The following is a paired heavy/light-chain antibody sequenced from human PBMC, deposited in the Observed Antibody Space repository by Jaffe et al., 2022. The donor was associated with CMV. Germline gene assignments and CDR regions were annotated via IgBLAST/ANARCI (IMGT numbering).Light chain of an antibody. CDR3: QQSYSTQWT. CDR2: AAS. CDR1: QSISSY. Sequence: DIQMTQSPSSLSASVGDRVTITCRASQSISSYLNWYQQKPGKAPKLLIYAASSLQSGVPSRFSGSGSGTDFTLTISSLQPEDFATYYCQQSYSTQWTFGQGTKLEIK. V-gene: IGKV1-39*01. J-gene: IGKJ2*02.
Heavy chain of an antibody. CDR3: ARILVIGGFTDQLPPVDYFDY. Sequence: QVTLKESGPVLVKPTETLTLTCTVSGFSLSNARMGVSWIRQPPGKALEWLAHIFSNDEKSYSTSLKSRLTISKDTSKSQVVLTMTNMDPVDTATYYCARILVIGGFTDQLPPVDYFDYWGQGTLVTVSS. V-gene: IGHV2-26*01. CDR1: GFSLSNARMG. CDR2: IFSNDEK. J-gene: IGHJ4*02. D-gene: IGHD2-2*01.